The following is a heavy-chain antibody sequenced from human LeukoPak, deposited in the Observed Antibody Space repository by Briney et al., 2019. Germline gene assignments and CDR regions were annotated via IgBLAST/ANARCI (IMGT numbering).Heavy chain of an antibody. CDR3: ARAYDSSGYYDAFDI. V-gene: IGHV1-69*02. D-gene: IGHD3-22*01. CDR2: IIPILGIV. CDR1: GGTFTSYT. Sequence: TVKVSCKASGGTFTSYTLSWVRQAPGQGLEWMGRIIPILGIVNYAQQFQGRVTIIADKSTNTAYMELSSLRSEDTAVYYCARAYDSSGYYDAFDIWGQGTMVTVSS. J-gene: IGHJ3*02.